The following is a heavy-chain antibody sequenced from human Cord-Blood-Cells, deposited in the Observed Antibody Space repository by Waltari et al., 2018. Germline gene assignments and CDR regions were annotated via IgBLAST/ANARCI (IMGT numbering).Heavy chain of an antibody. J-gene: IGHJ4*02. CDR3: ARVNGSGSYYDY. D-gene: IGHD3-10*01. Sequence: QVQLQQWGAGLLKPSETLSLTCAAYGGPFSGYYWRWVRQPPGKGLEWIGENNHSGSINYNPSLKSRVTISVDTSKNQFSLKLSSVTAADTAVYYCARVNGSGSYYDYWGQGTLVTVSS. CDR1: GGPFSGYY. V-gene: IGHV4-34*01. CDR2: NNHSGSI.